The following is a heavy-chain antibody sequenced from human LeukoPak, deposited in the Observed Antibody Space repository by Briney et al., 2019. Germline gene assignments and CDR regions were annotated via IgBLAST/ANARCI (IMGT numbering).Heavy chain of an antibody. CDR2: ISWSSGSI. D-gene: IGHD3-22*01. Sequence: PGGSLRLSCAASGFTFDDYAMHWVRQAPGKGLEWVSGISWSSGSIGYADSVKGRFTISRDNAKNSLYLQMNSLRAEDTALYYCAKAQTMLGEISVVVSLDYWGQGTLVTVSS. J-gene: IGHJ4*02. V-gene: IGHV3-9*01. CDR1: GFTFDDYA. CDR3: AKAQTMLGEISVVVSLDY.